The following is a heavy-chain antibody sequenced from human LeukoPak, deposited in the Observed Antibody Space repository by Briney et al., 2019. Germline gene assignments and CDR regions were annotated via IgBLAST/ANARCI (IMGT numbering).Heavy chain of an antibody. V-gene: IGHV3-74*01. CDR3: IRDFRSADL. Sequence: ETLSLTCTVSGGSISSSSHYWAWIRQPPGKGLVWVSRIYVDGRTTNYADSVKGRFTISRDNAKNTVYLEMNSLSVEDTATYYCIRDFRSADLWGQGTLVTVTS. J-gene: IGHJ5*02. CDR2: IYVDGRTT. CDR1: GGSISSSSHY.